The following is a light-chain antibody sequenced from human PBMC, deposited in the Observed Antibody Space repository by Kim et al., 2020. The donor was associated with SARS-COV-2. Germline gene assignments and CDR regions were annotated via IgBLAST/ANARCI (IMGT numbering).Light chain of an antibody. J-gene: IGKJ1*01. V-gene: IGKV1-39*01. CDR1: QSINTY. CDR2: GAS. Sequence: DIQMTQSPSSLSASVGDRVTISCRASQSINTYLNWYQQKPGKAPNLLIYGASNLQSGVPSRFSGSGSGTDFTLTISSLQPEDSATYYCQQSHIARTFGQGTKLEIK. CDR3: QQSHIART.